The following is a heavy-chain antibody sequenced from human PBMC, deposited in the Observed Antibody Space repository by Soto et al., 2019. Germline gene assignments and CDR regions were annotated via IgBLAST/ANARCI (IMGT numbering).Heavy chain of an antibody. Sequence: HPGGSLRLSCAASGFTFVSYDMNWVRQAPGKGLEWVSSISARGDDTFYADSVKGRFTISRDNSKNTLYLQMNSLRADDTALYFCATAGGFTINGRIWGQGTMVTVSS. J-gene: IGHJ3*02. D-gene: IGHD3-10*01. CDR2: ISARGDDT. CDR3: ATAGGFTINGRI. CDR1: GFTFVSYD. V-gene: IGHV3-23*01.